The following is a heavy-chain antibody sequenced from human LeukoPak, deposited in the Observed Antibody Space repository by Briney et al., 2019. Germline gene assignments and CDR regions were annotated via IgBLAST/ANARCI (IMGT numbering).Heavy chain of an antibody. CDR3: ARGAGANWDFDY. CDR1: GGTFSSYA. J-gene: IGHJ4*02. V-gene: IGHV1-69*05. Sequence: GASMKVSCKASGGTFSSYAISWVRQAPGQGLEWMGGIIPIFGTANYAQKFQGRVTITTDESTSTAYMELSSLRSEDTAVYYCARGAGANWDFDYWGRGTLVTVSS. CDR2: IIPIFGTA. D-gene: IGHD7-27*01.